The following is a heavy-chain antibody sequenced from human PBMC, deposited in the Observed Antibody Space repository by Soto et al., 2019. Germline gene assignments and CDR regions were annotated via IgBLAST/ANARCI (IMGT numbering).Heavy chain of an antibody. CDR2: ISWNSGSI. D-gene: IGHD6-6*01. V-gene: IGHV3-9*01. CDR3: EKDITSSSSRAHFDY. CDR1: GFTFDDYA. Sequence: ALLLACAASGFTFDDYAMHGVRQAPGKGLEWVSGISWNSGSIGYADSVKGRFTISRDNAKNSLYLQMNSLRAEDTALYYCEKDITSSSSRAHFDYWGQGTLVTVYS. J-gene: IGHJ4*02.